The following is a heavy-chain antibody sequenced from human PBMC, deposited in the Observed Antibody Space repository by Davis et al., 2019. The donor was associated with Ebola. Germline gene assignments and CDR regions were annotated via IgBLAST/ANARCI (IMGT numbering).Heavy chain of an antibody. CDR2: IIPILGIA. Sequence: AASVKVSCKASGGTFSSYTISWVRQAPGQGLEWMGRIIPILGIANYAQKFQGRVTITADKSTSTAYMELSSLRSEDTAVYYCARNFLEWLPTFDYWGQGTLVTVSS. CDR1: GGTFSSYT. CDR3: ARNFLEWLPTFDY. D-gene: IGHD3-3*01. V-gene: IGHV1-69*02. J-gene: IGHJ4*02.